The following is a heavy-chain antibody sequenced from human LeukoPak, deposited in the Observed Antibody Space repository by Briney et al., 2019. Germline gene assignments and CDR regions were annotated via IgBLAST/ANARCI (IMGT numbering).Heavy chain of an antibody. D-gene: IGHD3-9*01. V-gene: IGHV3-48*01. CDR3: APIRYYDILTGSP. J-gene: IGHJ5*02. Sequence: GGSLRLSCAASGFTFSSYSMTWVRQAPGKGLEWVSYISSSSSTIYYADSVKGRFTISRDNAKNSLYLQMNSLRAEDTAVYYCAPIRYYDILTGSPWGQGTLVTVSS. CDR1: GFTFSSYS. CDR2: ISSSSSTI.